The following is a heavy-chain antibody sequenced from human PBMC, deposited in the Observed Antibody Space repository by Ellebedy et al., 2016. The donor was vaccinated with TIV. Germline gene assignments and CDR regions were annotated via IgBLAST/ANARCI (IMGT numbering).Heavy chain of an antibody. CDR2: VYYTGTT. Sequence: TFSSYAMGWVRQSPGKGLEWIGSVYYTGTTYYNPYLKTRVTIAADRSKSQFSLKLKSVTAAYTAVYYCARPQTVSFFGLDVWGQGTTVTVSS. J-gene: IGHJ6*02. D-gene: IGHD1-14*01. CDR1: TFSSYA. V-gene: IGHV4-39*01. CDR3: ARPQTVSFFGLDV.